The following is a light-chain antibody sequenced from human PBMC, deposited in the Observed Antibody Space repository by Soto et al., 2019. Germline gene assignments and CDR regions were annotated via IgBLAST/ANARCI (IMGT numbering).Light chain of an antibody. CDR3: SSYAGSNNYV. V-gene: IGLV1-40*01. CDR1: SSNIGAGYD. CDR2: GNS. Sequence: QSVLTQPPSVSGAPGQRVTISCTGSSSNIGAGYDVHWYQQLPGTAPKLLIYGNSNRPSGVPDRFSGSKSDNTASLTVSGLQAEDEADYYCSSYAGSNNYVFGTGTKLTVL. J-gene: IGLJ1*01.